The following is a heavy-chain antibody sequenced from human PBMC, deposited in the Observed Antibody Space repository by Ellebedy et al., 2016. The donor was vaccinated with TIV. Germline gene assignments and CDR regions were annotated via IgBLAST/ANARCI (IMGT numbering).Heavy chain of an antibody. D-gene: IGHD2-15*01. J-gene: IGHJ6*02. CDR1: GGSISSYY. CDR2: IYYSGRT. V-gene: IGHV4-59*12. CDR3: ARGAAYYGMDV. Sequence: MPSETLSLTCTVSGGSISSYYWSWIRQPPGKGLEWIGYIYYSGRTNYNPSLKSRVTVSLDTSKSQFSLKLSSVTAADTAVDYCARGAAYYGMDVWGQGTTVTVSS.